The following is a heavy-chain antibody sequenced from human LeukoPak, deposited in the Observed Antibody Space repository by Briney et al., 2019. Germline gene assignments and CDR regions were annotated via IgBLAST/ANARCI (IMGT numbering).Heavy chain of an antibody. J-gene: IGHJ4*02. CDR2: IYYSGST. V-gene: IGHV4-39*02. CDR1: GGSISSSSYY. CDR3: ARDQALVGATGTFDY. D-gene: IGHD1-26*01. Sequence: PSETLSLTCTVSGGSISSSSYYWGWIRQPPGKGLEWIGSIYYSGSTYYNPSLKSRVTISVDTSKNQFSLKLSSVTAADTAVYYCARDQALVGATGTFDYWGQGTLVTVSS.